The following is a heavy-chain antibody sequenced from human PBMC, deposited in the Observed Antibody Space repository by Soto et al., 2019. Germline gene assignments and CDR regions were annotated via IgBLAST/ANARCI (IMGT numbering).Heavy chain of an antibody. CDR2: TYYRSKWYN. V-gene: IGHV6-1*01. D-gene: IGHD3-9*01. Sequence: SQTLSLSCPISGDSVSSNNAAWNWIRQSPSRGLEWLGRTYYRSKWYNDYAVSVKSRITINPDTSKNQFSLQLNSVTPEDTAVYYCAREVLRYFDWLTQAGWFDPWGQGTLVTVSS. J-gene: IGHJ5*02. CDR1: GDSVSSNNAA. CDR3: AREVLRYFDWLTQAGWFDP.